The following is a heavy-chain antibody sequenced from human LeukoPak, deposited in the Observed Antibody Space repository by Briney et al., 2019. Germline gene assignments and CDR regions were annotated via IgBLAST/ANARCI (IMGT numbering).Heavy chain of an antibody. V-gene: IGHV3-23*01. CDR2: ISGSGGST. Sequence: GGSLRLSCAASGFTFSSYAMSWVRQAPGKGLEWVSAISGSGGSTYYADSVKGRFTISRDNSKNTLYLQMNSLTAEDTAVYYCARDYTYCSGSRCYDRFDYWGQGIRVTVSS. CDR3: ARDYTYCSGSRCYDRFDY. J-gene: IGHJ4*02. CDR1: GFTFSSYA. D-gene: IGHD2-15*01.